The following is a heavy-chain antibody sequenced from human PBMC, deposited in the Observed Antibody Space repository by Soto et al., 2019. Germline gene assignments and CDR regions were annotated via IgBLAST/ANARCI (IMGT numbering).Heavy chain of an antibody. CDR1: GGTLHTYG. D-gene: IGHD3-16*01. CDR2: IMPIVGTA. J-gene: IGHJ4*02. V-gene: IGHV1-69*01. CDR3: ALGDSSDTGDGF. Sequence: QVQLVQSGAEVKKPGSSVKVSCKASGGTLHTYGISWVRQAPGQGLEWMGGIMPIVGTADYAQKFQGRVTITVDESSSTTYMEVSSLRFEDTAVYYCALGDSSDTGDGFWGQGTLVTVSS.